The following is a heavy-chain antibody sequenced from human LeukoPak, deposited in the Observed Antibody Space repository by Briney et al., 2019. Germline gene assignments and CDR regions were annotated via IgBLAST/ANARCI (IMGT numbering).Heavy chain of an antibody. CDR3: ARGSGSSWYFYFDY. CDR2: IKSDGGRT. V-gene: IGHV3-20*04. CDR1: GFTLSSFS. D-gene: IGHD6-13*01. J-gene: IGHJ4*02. Sequence: GGCLRLSCVASGFTLSSFSMNCGRQAPGEGLGWGSGIKSDGGRTGYADSVKGRFTISRDNAKNSVYLQMNSLRAEDTALYYCARGSGSSWYFYFDYWGQGTLVTVSS.